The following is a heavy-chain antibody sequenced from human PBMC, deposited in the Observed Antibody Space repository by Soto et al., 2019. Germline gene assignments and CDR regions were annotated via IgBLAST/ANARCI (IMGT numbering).Heavy chain of an antibody. J-gene: IGHJ4*02. D-gene: IGHD2-8*01. Sequence: GASVKVSCKASGFTFTSSAMQWVRQARGQRLEWIGWIVVGSGNTNYAQKFQERVTMTRDISTSTAYMELSSLRSEDTAVYYCARGIGCTNGVCSSYWGQGTLVTVSS. V-gene: IGHV1-58*02. CDR1: GFTFTSSA. CDR3: ARGIGCTNGVCSSY. CDR2: IVVGSGNT.